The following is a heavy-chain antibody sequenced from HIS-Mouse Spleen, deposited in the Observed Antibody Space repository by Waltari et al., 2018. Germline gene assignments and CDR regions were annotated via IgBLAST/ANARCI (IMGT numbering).Heavy chain of an antibody. J-gene: IGHJ4*02. V-gene: IGHV4-34*01. D-gene: IGHD6-13*01. Sequence: QVQLQQWGAGLLKPSETLSLTCAVYGGSFSGYYWSWIRQPPGEGLGWIGEINHSGSTNYNPSLKSRVTISVDTSKNQFSLTLRSVTAADTAVYYCARGKGSSSWYYFDYWGQGTLVTVSS. CDR3: ARGKGSSSWYYFDY. CDR2: INHSGST. CDR1: GGSFSGYY.